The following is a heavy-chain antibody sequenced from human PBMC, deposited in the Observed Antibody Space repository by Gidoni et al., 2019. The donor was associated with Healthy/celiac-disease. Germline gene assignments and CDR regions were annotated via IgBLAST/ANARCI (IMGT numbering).Heavy chain of an antibody. CDR3: AKDPHDFWSGYRKDYYYYGMDV. V-gene: IGHV3-23*01. J-gene: IGHJ6*02. Sequence: EVQLLESGGGLVQPGGSLRLSCAASGFTFSSYAMSWVRQAPGKGLEWVSAISGSGGSTYYADSVKGRFTISRDNSKNTLYLQMNSLRAEDTAVYYCAKDPHDFWSGYRKDYYYYGMDVWGQGTTVTVSS. CDR1: GFTFSSYA. D-gene: IGHD3-3*01. CDR2: ISGSGGST.